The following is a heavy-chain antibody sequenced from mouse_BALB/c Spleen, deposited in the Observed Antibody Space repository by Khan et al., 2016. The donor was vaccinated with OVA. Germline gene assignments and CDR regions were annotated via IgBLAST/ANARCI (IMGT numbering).Heavy chain of an antibody. Sequence: QVQLQQSGAELARPGASVKMSCKASGYTFTNYTMHWVKQRPGQGLEWIGYINPSSGYTNYNQKFNDKATLTADKSSSTAYMQLSSLTSDDSAVXYCASYYRYPAWFAYWGQGTLVTVSA. D-gene: IGHD2-14*01. J-gene: IGHJ3*01. CDR3: ASYYRYPAWFAY. CDR1: GYTFTNYT. V-gene: IGHV1-4*01. CDR2: INPSSGYT.